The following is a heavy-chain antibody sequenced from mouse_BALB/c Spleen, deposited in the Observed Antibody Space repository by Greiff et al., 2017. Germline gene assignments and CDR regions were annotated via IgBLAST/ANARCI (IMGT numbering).Heavy chain of an antibody. CDR2: ISSGSSTI. CDR3: ARSDYGSSYYFDY. J-gene: IGHJ2*01. CDR1: GFTFSSFG. V-gene: IGHV5-17*02. D-gene: IGHD1-1*01. Sequence: DVMLVESGGGLVQPGGSRKLSCAASGFTFSSFGMHWVRQAPEKGLEWVAYISSGSSTIYYADTVKGRFTISRDNPKNTLFLQMTSLRSEDTAMYYCARSDYGSSYYFDYWGQGTTLTVSS.